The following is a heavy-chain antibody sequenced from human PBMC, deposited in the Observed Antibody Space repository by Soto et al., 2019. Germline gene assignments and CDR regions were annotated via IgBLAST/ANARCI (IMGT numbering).Heavy chain of an antibody. CDR1: GYSFTSYW. Sequence: PGESLKISCKASGYSFTSYWIGWVRQMPGKGLEWMGIIYPGDSDTRYSPSFQGQVTISADKSISTAYLQWSSLKASDTAMYYCARRQYYDSSGYYHPFDYWGQGTLVTVSS. J-gene: IGHJ4*02. CDR2: IYPGDSDT. CDR3: ARRQYYDSSGYYHPFDY. V-gene: IGHV5-51*01. D-gene: IGHD3-22*01.